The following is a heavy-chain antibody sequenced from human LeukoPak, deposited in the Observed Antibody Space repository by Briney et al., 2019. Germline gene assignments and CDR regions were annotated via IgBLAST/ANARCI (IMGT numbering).Heavy chain of an antibody. CDR1: GGSISSSSYY. D-gene: IGHD3-3*01. CDR3: ARRPRITVFGVVKKGGNWFDP. J-gene: IGHJ5*01. V-gene: IGHV4-39*07. Sequence: SETLSLTCIVSGGSISSSSYYWGWIRQPPGKGLEWIGSIYYSGSTYYNPSLKSRVTISVDTSKNQFSLKLSSVTAADTAVYYCARRPRITVFGVVKKGGNWFDPWGQGTPVTVSS. CDR2: IYYSGST.